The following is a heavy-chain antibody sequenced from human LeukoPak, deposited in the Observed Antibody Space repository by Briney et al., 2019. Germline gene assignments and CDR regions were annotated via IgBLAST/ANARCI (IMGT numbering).Heavy chain of an antibody. J-gene: IGHJ4*02. CDR3: AREKQWLVENYFDY. CDR1: GYTFTGYY. D-gene: IGHD6-19*01. V-gene: IGHV1-2*02. Sequence: ASVKVSCKASGYTFTGYYMHWVRQAPGQGLEWMGWINPNSGGTNYAQKFQGRVTMTRDTSISTAYMELSRLRSDDTAVYYCAREKQWLVENYFDYWGQGTLVTVSS. CDR2: INPNSGGT.